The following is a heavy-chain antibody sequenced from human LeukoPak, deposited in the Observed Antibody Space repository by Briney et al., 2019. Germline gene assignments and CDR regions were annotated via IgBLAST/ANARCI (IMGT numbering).Heavy chain of an antibody. V-gene: IGHV3-21*01. J-gene: IGHJ4*02. CDR2: ISSSSSDI. CDR1: GFTFSSYS. D-gene: IGHD2-2*01. CDR3: ARDVPAAYDAEFDY. Sequence: GGSLRLSCAASGFTFSSYSMNWVRQAPGKGLEWVSSISSSSSDIYYADSVKGRFTISRDNAKNSLYLQMNSLRAEDTAVYYCARDVPAAYDAEFDYWGQGTLVTVSS.